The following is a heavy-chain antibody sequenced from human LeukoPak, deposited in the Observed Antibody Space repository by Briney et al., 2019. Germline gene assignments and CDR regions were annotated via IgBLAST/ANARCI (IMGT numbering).Heavy chain of an antibody. CDR1: GGSFSGYY. CDR2: INHSGST. CDR3: ARRGFVGATNYGSVSWFDP. D-gene: IGHD1-26*01. V-gene: IGHV4-34*01. J-gene: IGHJ5*02. Sequence: TSETLSLTCAVYGGSFSGYYWSWIRQPPGKGLEWIGEINHSGSTNYNPSLKSRVTILVDTSKNQFSLKLSSVTAADTAVYYCARRGFVGATNYGSVSWFDPWGQGTLVTVSS.